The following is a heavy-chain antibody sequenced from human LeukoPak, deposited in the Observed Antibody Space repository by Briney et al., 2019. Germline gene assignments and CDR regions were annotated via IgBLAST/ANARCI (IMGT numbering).Heavy chain of an antibody. J-gene: IGHJ5*02. Sequence: SETLSLTCAVSGYSISSGYYWGWIRQPPGKGLEWIGSIYHSGSTYYNPSLKSRVTISVDTSKNQFSLKLSSVTAADTAVYYCARGDSAVVPAENWFDPWGQGTLVTVSS. CDR2: IYHSGST. D-gene: IGHD2-2*01. CDR1: GYSISSGYY. V-gene: IGHV4-38-2*01. CDR3: ARGDSAVVPAENWFDP.